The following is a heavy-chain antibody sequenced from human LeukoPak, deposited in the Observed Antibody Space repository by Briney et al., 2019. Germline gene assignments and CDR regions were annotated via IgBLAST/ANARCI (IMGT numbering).Heavy chain of an antibody. D-gene: IGHD5-18*01. CDR2: IYYSGSA. J-gene: IGHJ4*02. CDR3: ARTWIQLVDY. V-gene: IGHV4-59*12. CDR1: GGSISSYY. Sequence: SETLSLTCAVSGGSISSYYWSWIRQAPGKGLEWIGYIYYSGSANYNPSPKSRVTISVDTSKNQFSLKLSSVTAADTAVHYWARTWIQLVDYWGQGTLVTVSS.